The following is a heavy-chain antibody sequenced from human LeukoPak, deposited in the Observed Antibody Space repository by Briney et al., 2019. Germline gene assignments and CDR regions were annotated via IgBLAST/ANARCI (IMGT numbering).Heavy chain of an antibody. V-gene: IGHV3-21*01. CDR3: ARGGSSGWSRWFDP. CDR1: GFTFSSYS. J-gene: IGHJ5*02. D-gene: IGHD6-19*01. CDR2: ISSSSSYI. Sequence: GGSLRLSCAASGFTFSSYSMNWVRQAPGRGLEWVSSISSSSSYIYYADSVKGRFTISRDNAKNSLYLQMNSLRAEDTAVYYCARGGSSGWSRWFDPWGQGTLVTVSS.